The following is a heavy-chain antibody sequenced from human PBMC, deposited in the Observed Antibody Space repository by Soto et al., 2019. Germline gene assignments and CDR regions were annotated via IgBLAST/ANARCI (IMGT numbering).Heavy chain of an antibody. CDR3: AKVRSTTIFDLVRLFDY. CDR1: GFTFRDDA. D-gene: IGHD3-3*01. CDR2: ISYDGSNQ. J-gene: IGHJ4*01. V-gene: IGHV3-30*04. Sequence: PGGSLRLCCTGSGFTFRDDAINWVRQAPGKGLGWVAVISYDGSNQYYADSVKGRFTISRDNAKNTLYLHMNSLRAEYTAVYYFAKVRSTTIFDLVRLFDYWGHGTRVTVSS.